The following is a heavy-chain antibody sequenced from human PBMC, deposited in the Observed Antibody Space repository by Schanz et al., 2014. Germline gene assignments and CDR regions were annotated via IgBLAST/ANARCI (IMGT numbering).Heavy chain of an antibody. D-gene: IGHD3-3*01. Sequence: EARLVDSGGGLVQPAGSLRLSCAVSGIMFSDLFIDWVRQAPGKGLEWVANIKQDGIEKYYVDSVKGRFTISRDNAKNSLYLQMNSLTADDTAVYYCARDKGGYYPFDYWGRGTLVTVSS. J-gene: IGHJ4*02. CDR1: GIMFSDLF. V-gene: IGHV3-7*01. CDR2: IKQDGIEK. CDR3: ARDKGGYYPFDY.